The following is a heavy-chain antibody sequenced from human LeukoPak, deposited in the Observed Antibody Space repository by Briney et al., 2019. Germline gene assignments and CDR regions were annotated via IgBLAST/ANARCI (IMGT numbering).Heavy chain of an antibody. CDR2: IYPGDSDT. V-gene: IGHV5-51*01. D-gene: IGHD3-10*01. CDR1: GYSFTSYW. Sequence: GESLKISCKGSGYSFTSYWIGWVRQMPGKGLEWMGIIYPGDSDTRYSPSFQGQVTISADKSISTAYLQWSSLKASDTAMYYCARASYYGSGSYYAYNWFDPWGQGTLVTVSS. J-gene: IGHJ5*02. CDR3: ARASYYGSGSYYAYNWFDP.